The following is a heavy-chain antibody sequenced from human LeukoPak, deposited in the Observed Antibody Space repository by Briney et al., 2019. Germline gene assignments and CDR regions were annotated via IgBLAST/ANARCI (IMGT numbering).Heavy chain of an antibody. CDR3: ARVRSSGWSLGY. CDR1: GFTFSSYW. CDR2: ISTDGTST. J-gene: IGHJ4*02. D-gene: IGHD6-19*01. V-gene: IGHV3-74*01. Sequence: GGSLRLSCAASGFTFSSYWMHWVRQAPGKGLVWVSRISTDGTSTSYADSVKGRFTVSRDNAKNSLYLQMNSLRAEDSAVYHCARVRSSGWSLGYWGQGTLVTVSS.